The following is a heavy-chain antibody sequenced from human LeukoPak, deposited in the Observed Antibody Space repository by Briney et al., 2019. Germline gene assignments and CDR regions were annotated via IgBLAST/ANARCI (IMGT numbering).Heavy chain of an antibody. CDR3: TRLGTGYDSSGYSIGWFDP. CDR1: GGSISISTYY. CDR2: IYYSGST. D-gene: IGHD3-22*01. J-gene: IGHJ5*02. Sequence: SETLSLTCTVSGGSISISTYYWGWIRQPPGKGLEWIGNIYYSGSTYYNPSLKSRVTISVDTSKNQFSPRLSSVTAADTAVYYCTRLGTGYDSSGYSIGWFDPWGQGTLVTVSS. V-gene: IGHV4-39*01.